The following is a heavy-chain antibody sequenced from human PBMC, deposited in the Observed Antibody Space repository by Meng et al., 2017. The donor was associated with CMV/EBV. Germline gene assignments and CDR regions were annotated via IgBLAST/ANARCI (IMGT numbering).Heavy chain of an antibody. Sequence: QGRLGQSGAEMRKPVASVKVSCKASGYTFTGYYLHWVRQAPGQGLEWMGWINPNSGGTNYAQKFQGRVTMTRDTSISTAYMELSRLRSDDTAVYYCARVQVRGEMATPAGYWGQGTLVTVSS. CDR2: INPNSGGT. CDR3: ARVQVRGEMATPAGY. CDR1: GYTFTGYY. J-gene: IGHJ4*02. D-gene: IGHD5-24*01. V-gene: IGHV1-2*02.